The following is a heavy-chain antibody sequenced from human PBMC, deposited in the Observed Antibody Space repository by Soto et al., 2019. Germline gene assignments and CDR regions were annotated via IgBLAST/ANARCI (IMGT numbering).Heavy chain of an antibody. V-gene: IGHV3-30*18. Sequence: QVQLVESGGGAVQPGRSLRLSCAASGFTFSSYGMHWVRQAPGKGLEWVAVISYDGSNKYYADSVKGRFTISRDNSKNTLYLQMNSLRAEDTAVYYCAKDVGDTAMVLDYWGQGTLVTVSS. D-gene: IGHD5-18*01. CDR2: ISYDGSNK. CDR3: AKDVGDTAMVLDY. J-gene: IGHJ4*02. CDR1: GFTFSSYG.